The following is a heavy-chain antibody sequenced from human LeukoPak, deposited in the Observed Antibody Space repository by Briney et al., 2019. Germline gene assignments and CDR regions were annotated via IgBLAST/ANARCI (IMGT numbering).Heavy chain of an antibody. CDR1: GFTFRTYW. CDR3: ARVTAPRTGLDY. V-gene: IGHV3-74*01. CDR2: INGDGSST. J-gene: IGHJ4*02. Sequence: PGGSLRLSCVASGFTFRTYWMHWVRQAPGKGLLWVSRINGDGSSTSYADSVKGRFTISRDNAKNTLYLQMNSLRAEDTAVYYCARVTAPRTGLDYWGQGTLVTVSS.